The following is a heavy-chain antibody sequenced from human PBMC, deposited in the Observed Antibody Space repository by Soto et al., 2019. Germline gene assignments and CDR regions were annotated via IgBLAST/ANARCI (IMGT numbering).Heavy chain of an antibody. CDR2: ISYDGSNK. J-gene: IGHJ6*02. Sequence: QVQLVESGGGVVQPGRSLRLSCAASGFTFSSYGMHWVRQAPGKGLEWVAVISYDGSNKYYADSVKGRFTISRDNSKNPLYLQMNSLRAEDTAVYYCAKAVVPAASKDWTYYDYGMDVWGQGTTVTVSS. CDR3: AKAVVPAASKDWTYYDYGMDV. V-gene: IGHV3-30*18. D-gene: IGHD2-2*01. CDR1: GFTFSSYG.